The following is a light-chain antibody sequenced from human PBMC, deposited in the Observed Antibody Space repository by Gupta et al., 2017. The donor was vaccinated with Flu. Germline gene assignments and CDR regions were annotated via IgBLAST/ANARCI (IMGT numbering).Light chain of an antibody. CDR3: CSYAGSSIVV. Sequence: TSSDVGSYNLVSWYQQHPGKAPKLMIYEGSKRPSGVSNRFSGSKSGNTASLTISGLQAEDEANYYCCSYAGSSIVVFGGGTELTVL. CDR2: EGS. V-gene: IGLV2-23*01. J-gene: IGLJ2*01. CDR1: SSDVGSYNL.